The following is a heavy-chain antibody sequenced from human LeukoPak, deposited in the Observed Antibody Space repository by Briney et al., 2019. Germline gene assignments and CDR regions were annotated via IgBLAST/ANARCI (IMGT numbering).Heavy chain of an antibody. CDR2: INPSGGST. CDR3: ARDLRYFDWLLNFDY. D-gene: IGHD3-9*01. V-gene: IGHV1-46*01. J-gene: IGHJ4*02. Sequence: ASVKVSCKASGYTFTSYYMHWVRQAPGQGLEWMGIINPSGGSTSYAQKFQGRVTMTRDTSTSTVYVELSSLRSEDTAVYYCARDLRYFDWLLNFDYWGQGTLVTVSS. CDR1: GYTFTSYY.